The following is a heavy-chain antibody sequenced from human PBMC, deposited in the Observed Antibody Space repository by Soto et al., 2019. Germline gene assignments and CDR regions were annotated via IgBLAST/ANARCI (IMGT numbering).Heavy chain of an antibody. J-gene: IGHJ4*02. CDR1: GYAFTAYY. Sequence: QVHLVQSGTEVKKSGASLKVSCKASGYAFTAYYLHWVRQAPGQGLEWMGWINPDTGGTDYTQKFQGWVTMTRDTTLTTAYMELSNVKSDATAGYYCARAVGRDGSSSHRGAFDYWGQGTLFTVSS. D-gene: IGHD2-2*01. CDR2: INPDTGGT. CDR3: ARAVGRDGSSSHRGAFDY. V-gene: IGHV1-2*04.